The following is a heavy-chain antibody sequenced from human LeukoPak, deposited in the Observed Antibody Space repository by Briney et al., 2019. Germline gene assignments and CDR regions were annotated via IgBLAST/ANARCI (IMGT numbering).Heavy chain of an antibody. D-gene: IGHD6-19*01. J-gene: IGHJ4*02. Sequence: SETLSLTCTVSGNSISSGDYYWSWIRQPAGKGLEWIGRIYTSGSTTYSPSLKSRVTISVDTSKNQFSLKLSSVTAADTAVYYCARRRQWLVLGTDYWGQGTLVTVSS. CDR1: GNSISSGDYY. V-gene: IGHV4-61*02. CDR2: IYTSGST. CDR3: ARRRQWLVLGTDY.